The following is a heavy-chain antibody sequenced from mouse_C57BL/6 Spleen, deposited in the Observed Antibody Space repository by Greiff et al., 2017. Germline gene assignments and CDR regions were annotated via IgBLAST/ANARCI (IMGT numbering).Heavy chain of an antibody. Sequence: QVQLQQPGAELVKPGASVTMSCKASGYTFTSYWLTWLKRRPRQGLVGFGDFYPGRGSTNYNEKFKSKDTLTVDTSSSTAYMQLSSLTSEDSAVYYCARWNYGSVLDDWGQGTTLTVSS. CDR2: FYPGRGST. CDR1: GYTFTSYW. CDR3: ARWNYGSVLDD. D-gene: IGHD1-1*01. J-gene: IGHJ2*01. V-gene: IGHV1-55*01.